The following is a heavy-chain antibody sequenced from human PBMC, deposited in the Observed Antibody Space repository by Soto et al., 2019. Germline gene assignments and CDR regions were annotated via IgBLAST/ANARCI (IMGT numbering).Heavy chain of an antibody. D-gene: IGHD2-2*01. J-gene: IGHJ5*02. CDR1: GYSISSDYY. CDR3: ARDPPGYCTTTSCPTWFDP. Sequence: SETLSLTCDVSGYSISSDYYWGWIRQPPGKGLEWIGSISHSGFIYYNPSLKSRATISIDTPKNQFSLKLSSVTAADTAVYYCARDPPGYCTTTSCPTWFDPWGQGTLVTVSS. V-gene: IGHV4-38-2*02. CDR2: ISHSGFI.